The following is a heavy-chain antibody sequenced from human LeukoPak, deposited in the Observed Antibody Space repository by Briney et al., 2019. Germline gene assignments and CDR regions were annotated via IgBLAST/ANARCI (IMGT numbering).Heavy chain of an antibody. CDR2: IYYSGNT. Sequence: SETLSLSCTVSGVSISSSNSDWGWIRQHPGKGLEWIGSIYYSGNTYYNASLKSQVSISIDTSKNQFSLRLTSVAAADTAVYYCARQTGSGLFILPGGQGTLVTVSS. CDR1: GVSISSSNSD. V-gene: IGHV4-39*01. CDR3: ARQTGSGLFILP. J-gene: IGHJ4*02. D-gene: IGHD3/OR15-3a*01.